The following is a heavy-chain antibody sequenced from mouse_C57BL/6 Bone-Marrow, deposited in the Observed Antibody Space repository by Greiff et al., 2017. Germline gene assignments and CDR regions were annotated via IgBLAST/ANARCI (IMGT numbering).Heavy chain of an antibody. V-gene: IGHV14-4*01. CDR2: IDPENGDT. CDR3: TTSSITTVVAYWYFDV. D-gene: IGHD1-1*01. Sequence: VHVKQSGAELVRPGASVKLSCTASGFNIKDDYMHWVKQRPEQGLEWIGWIDPENGDTEYASKFQGKATITADTSSNTAYLQLSSLTSEDTAVYYCTTSSITTVVAYWYFDVWGTGTTVTVSS. CDR1: GFNIKDDY. J-gene: IGHJ1*03.